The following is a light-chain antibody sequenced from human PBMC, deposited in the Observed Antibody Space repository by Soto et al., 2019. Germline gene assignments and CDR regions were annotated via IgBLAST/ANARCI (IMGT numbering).Light chain of an antibody. Sequence: AIQLTQSPSSLSASVGDRVTITCRASQGISSALAWYQQKPGKAPQLLIYDASSLESGVPSRFSGSGSGTDFTLTISSLQPEDFATYYCQQFNSYPPETFGQGTKLEIK. J-gene: IGKJ2*01. CDR1: QGISSA. CDR2: DAS. V-gene: IGKV1-13*02. CDR3: QQFNSYPPET.